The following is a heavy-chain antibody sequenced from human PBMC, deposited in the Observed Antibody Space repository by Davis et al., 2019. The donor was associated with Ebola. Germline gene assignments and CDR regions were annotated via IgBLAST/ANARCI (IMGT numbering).Heavy chain of an antibody. J-gene: IGHJ5*02. Sequence: GESLKISCAASGFTFTSYAMHWVRQAPGQRLEWMGWINAGNGNTKYSQKFQGRVTITRDTSASTAYMELSSLRSEDTAVYYCARDHIAARLSWFDPWGQGTLVTVSS. V-gene: IGHV1-3*01. CDR1: GFTFTSYA. CDR3: ARDHIAARLSWFDP. D-gene: IGHD6-6*01. CDR2: INAGNGNT.